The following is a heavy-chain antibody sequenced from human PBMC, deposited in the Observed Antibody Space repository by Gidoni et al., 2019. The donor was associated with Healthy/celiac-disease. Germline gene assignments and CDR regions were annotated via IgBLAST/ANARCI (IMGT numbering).Heavy chain of an antibody. J-gene: IGHJ4*02. CDR2: IYYSGST. Sequence: QVQLQESGPGLVKPSETLSLTCTVSGGSISSYSWSWIRQPPGKGLEWIGYIYYSGSTNYNPSLKSRVTISVDTSKNQFSLKLSSVTAADTAVYYCARWGLFGEAHFDYWGQGTLVTVSS. D-gene: IGHD3-10*01. CDR1: GGSISSYS. CDR3: ARWGLFGEAHFDY. V-gene: IGHV4-59*08.